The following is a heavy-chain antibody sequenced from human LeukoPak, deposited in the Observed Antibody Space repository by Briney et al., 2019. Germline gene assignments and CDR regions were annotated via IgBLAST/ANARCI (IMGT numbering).Heavy chain of an antibody. CDR2: ISGSGGST. CDR1: GFTFSSYG. CDR3: AKAWYSGSLEGVDY. Sequence: GGSLRLSCAASGFTFSSYGMSWVRQAPGKGLEWVSAISGSGGSTYYADSVKGRFTISRDNSKNTLYLQMNSLRAEDTAVYYCAKAWYSGSLEGVDYWGQGTLVTVSS. J-gene: IGHJ4*02. V-gene: IGHV3-23*01. D-gene: IGHD1-26*01.